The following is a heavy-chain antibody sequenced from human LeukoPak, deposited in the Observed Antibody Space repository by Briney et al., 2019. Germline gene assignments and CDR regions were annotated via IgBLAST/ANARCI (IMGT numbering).Heavy chain of an antibody. CDR1: GGSISSYY. Sequence: KPSETLSLTCTVSGGSISSYYWSWIRQPPGKRLEWIGSMYYSGSTEYNPSLKSRVTISVDTSKNQFSLKLSSVTAADTAVYYCARDSFGVGGADNWFDPWGQGTLVTVSS. V-gene: IGHV4-59*01. D-gene: IGHD3-16*01. J-gene: IGHJ5*02. CDR3: ARDSFGVGGADNWFDP. CDR2: MYYSGST.